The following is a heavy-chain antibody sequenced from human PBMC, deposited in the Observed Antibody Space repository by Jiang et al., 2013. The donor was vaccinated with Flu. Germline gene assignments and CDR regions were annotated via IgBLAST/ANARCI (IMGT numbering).Heavy chain of an antibody. Sequence: LLKPSETLSLTCTVSGGSVSSGSYYWSWIRQPPGKALEWLALIYWDDDKRYSPSLKSRLTITKDTSKNQVVLTMTNMDPVDTATYYCAHSSAYYDFWSGLDWGQGTLVTVSS. CDR3: AHSSAYYDFWSGLD. J-gene: IGHJ4*02. V-gene: IGHV2-5*08. CDR2: IYWDDDK. CDR1: GGSVSSGSYY. D-gene: IGHD3-3*01.